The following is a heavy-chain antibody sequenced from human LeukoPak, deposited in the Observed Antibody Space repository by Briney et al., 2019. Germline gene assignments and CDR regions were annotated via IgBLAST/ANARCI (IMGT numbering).Heavy chain of an antibody. V-gene: IGHV3-23*01. CDR1: GFTFSSYA. D-gene: IGHD3-22*01. J-gene: IGHJ4*02. Sequence: GGSLRLSCAASGFTFSSYAMSWVRQAPGKGLEWVSAISGSGGSTYYADSVKGRFTISRDNSKNTLYLQMNSLRAEDTAVYYCAKVPNSSAYGVDTKDYWGQGTLVTVSS. CDR3: AKVPNSSAYGVDTKDY. CDR2: ISGSGGST.